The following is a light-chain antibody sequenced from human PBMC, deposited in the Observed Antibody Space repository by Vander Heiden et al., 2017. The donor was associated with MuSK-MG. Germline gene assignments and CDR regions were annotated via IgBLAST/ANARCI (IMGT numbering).Light chain of an antibody. V-gene: IGKV3-20*01. CDR1: QSVSRSY. CDR3: QQDGSSPIT. Sequence: DIVLTQSPGNLSLSPGERATLSCRASQSVSRSYLARYQQKPGQAPRLLIYGASSRATGIPDFTLTISRLEPEDFAVYYCQQDGSSPITFGQGTRLEIK. J-gene: IGKJ5*01. CDR2: GAS.